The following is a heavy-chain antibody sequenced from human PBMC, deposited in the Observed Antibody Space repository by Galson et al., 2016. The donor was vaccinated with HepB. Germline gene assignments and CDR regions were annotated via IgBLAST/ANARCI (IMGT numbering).Heavy chain of an antibody. J-gene: IGHJ5*02. CDR2: VFSGGNS. Sequence: SETLSLTCTVSGGSITSGRYYWGWIRQPPGKGLEWIGGVFSGGNSYYNPSLKSRVTINVDTSTNQFSLKLKSVTAADTAVFYCARRTMAVSGGGWFDPWGQGTLVTVSS. D-gene: IGHD3-10*01. CDR1: GGSITSGRYY. CDR3: ARRTMAVSGGGWFDP. V-gene: IGHV4-39*01.